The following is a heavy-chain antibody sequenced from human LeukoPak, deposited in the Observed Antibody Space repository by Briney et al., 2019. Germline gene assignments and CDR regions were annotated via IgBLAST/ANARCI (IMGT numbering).Heavy chain of an antibody. J-gene: IGHJ4*02. CDR2: INHSGST. Sequence: SETLSLTCAVYGGSFSGYYWSWIRQPPGKGLEWIGEINHSGSTNYNPSPKSRVTISVDTSKNQFSLKLSSVTAADTAVYYCAILSAVAESYFDYWGQGTLVTVSS. V-gene: IGHV4-34*01. CDR3: AILSAVAESYFDY. D-gene: IGHD6-19*01. CDR1: GGSFSGYY.